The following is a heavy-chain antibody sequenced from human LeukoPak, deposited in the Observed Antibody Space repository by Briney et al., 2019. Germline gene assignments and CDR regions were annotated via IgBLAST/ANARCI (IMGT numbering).Heavy chain of an antibody. CDR2: IWYDGSNK. Sequence: GRPLRLSCAASGFTFSSYGMHWVRQAPGKGLEWVAVIWYDGSNKYYADSVKGRFTISRDNSKNTLYLQMNSLRAEDTVVYYCARDTIGMDVWGKGTTVTVSS. D-gene: IGHD5-24*01. J-gene: IGHJ6*04. CDR1: GFTFSSYG. V-gene: IGHV3-33*01. CDR3: ARDTIGMDV.